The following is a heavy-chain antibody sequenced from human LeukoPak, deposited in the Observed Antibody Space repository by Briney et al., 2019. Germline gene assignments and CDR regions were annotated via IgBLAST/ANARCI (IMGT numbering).Heavy chain of an antibody. J-gene: IGHJ4*02. CDR2: IRSKANSYAT. D-gene: IGHD3-16*01. CDR3: TRHVMDF. V-gene: IGHV3-73*01. CDR1: GFTFSDSA. Sequence: GGAVKLSCAASGFTFSDSAMHWVRQASGKGLEWVGRIRSKANSYATAYAASVEGRFTISRDDSKNTAYLQMDSLKTEDTAVYYCTRHVMDFWGQGTLVTVSS.